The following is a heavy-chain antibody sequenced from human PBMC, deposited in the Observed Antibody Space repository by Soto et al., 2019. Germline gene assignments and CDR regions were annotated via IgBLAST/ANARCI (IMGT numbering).Heavy chain of an antibody. Sequence: PSETLSLTCAVYGGSFSGYYWSWIRQPPGKGLEWIGEINHSGSTNYNPSLKSRVTISVDTSKNQFSLKLSSVTAADTAVYYCARYPMVRGVPDYWGQGTLVTVSS. CDR3: ARYPMVRGVPDY. CDR2: INHSGST. V-gene: IGHV4-34*01. CDR1: GGSFSGYY. J-gene: IGHJ4*02. D-gene: IGHD3-10*01.